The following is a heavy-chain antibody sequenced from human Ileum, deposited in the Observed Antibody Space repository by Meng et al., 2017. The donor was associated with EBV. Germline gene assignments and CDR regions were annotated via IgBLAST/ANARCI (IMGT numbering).Heavy chain of an antibody. CDR2: IRPDGSGA. Sequence: EVRLVESWGGLVPPGGSLRLSCGAFGFAFSNYWMHWVRQAPGKGLVWVSRIRPDGSGANYADFVEGRFTISRDNAKNTLFLQMNSLRAEDTAVYYCARADPLTAAANWGQGTLVTVSS. CDR1: GFAFSNYW. D-gene: IGHD6-13*01. CDR3: ARADPLTAAAN. V-gene: IGHV3-74*01. J-gene: IGHJ4*02.